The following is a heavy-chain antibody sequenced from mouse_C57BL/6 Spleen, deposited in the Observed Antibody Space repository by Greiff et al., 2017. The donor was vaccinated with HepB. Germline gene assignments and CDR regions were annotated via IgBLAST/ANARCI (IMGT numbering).Heavy chain of an antibody. CDR2: ISSGSSTI. V-gene: IGHV5-17*01. D-gene: IGHD1-1*01. CDR3: ARRYYYGSSYVFDY. J-gene: IGHJ2*01. Sequence: EVQLVESGGGLVKPGGSLKLSCAASGFTFSDYGMHWVRQAPEKGLEWVAYISSGSSTIYYADTVKGRFTISRDNAKNTLFLQMTSLRSEDTAMYYCARRYYYGSSYVFDYWGQGTTLTVSS. CDR1: GFTFSDYG.